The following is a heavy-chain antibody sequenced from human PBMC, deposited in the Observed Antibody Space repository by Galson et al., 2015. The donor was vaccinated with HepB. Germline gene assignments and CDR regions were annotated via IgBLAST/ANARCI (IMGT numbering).Heavy chain of an antibody. CDR3: ARGNGFRSGYYWSFDY. Sequence: TLSLTCTVSGGSLSLYYWSWIRQPAGKGLEWIGRIYPSGSTHYNPSLTSRVTMSVDTSENQSSLKLNSVTAADTAVYYCARGNGFRSGYYWSFDYWGQGILVTVSS. V-gene: IGHV4-4*07. D-gene: IGHD3-3*01. CDR1: GGSLSLYY. J-gene: IGHJ4*02. CDR2: IYPSGST.